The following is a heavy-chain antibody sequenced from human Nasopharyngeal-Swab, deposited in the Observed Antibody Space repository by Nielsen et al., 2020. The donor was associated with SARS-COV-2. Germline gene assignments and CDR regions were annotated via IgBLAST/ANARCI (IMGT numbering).Heavy chain of an antibody. Sequence: VGHAPGKGLVWVSRINSDGSIIDYADSVKGRFTISRDNARNTLNLQMNSLRAEDTALYYCVCGETTPSDYWGQGTLVTVSS. CDR3: VCGETTPSDY. D-gene: IGHD2-15*01. J-gene: IGHJ4*02. CDR2: INSDGSII. V-gene: IGHV3-74*01.